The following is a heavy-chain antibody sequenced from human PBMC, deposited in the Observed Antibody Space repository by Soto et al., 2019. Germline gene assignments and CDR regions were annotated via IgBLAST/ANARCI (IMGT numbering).Heavy chain of an antibody. CDR2: ISGSGSSV. CDR1: GFTFSHYV. Sequence: EVELLESGGGLVRPGGSLRLSCAASGFTFSHYVLSWVRQSPERGLEWVSSISGSGSSVYVADSVRGRFIMSRDLSTNTVSLQMNSLRAKDTAVYYCAKVRASYLSASYFYYGLDVWGQGTTVTVSS. V-gene: IGHV3-23*01. D-gene: IGHD3-10*01. J-gene: IGHJ6*02. CDR3: AKVRASYLSASYFYYGLDV.